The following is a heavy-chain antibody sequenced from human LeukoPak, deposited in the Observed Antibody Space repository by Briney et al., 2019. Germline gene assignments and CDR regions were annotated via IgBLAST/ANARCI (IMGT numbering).Heavy chain of an antibody. CDR1: GYTFTGYY. CDR3: ARDGWLVASTVTNNWFDP. D-gene: IGHD4-11*01. J-gene: IGHJ5*02. V-gene: IGHV1-2*02. Sequence: GASVKVSCKASGYTFTGYYMHWVRQAPGQGLEWMGWINPNSGGTNYAQKFQGRVTMTRDTSISTAYMELSRLRSDDTAVYYCARDGWLVASTVTNNWFDPWGQGTLVTVSS. CDR2: INPNSGGT.